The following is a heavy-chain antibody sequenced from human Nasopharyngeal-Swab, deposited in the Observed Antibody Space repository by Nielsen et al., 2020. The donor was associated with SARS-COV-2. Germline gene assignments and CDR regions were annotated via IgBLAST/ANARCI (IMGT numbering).Heavy chain of an antibody. J-gene: IGHJ3*02. V-gene: IGHV4-30-4*01. Sequence: SETLSLTCTVSGGSISSYYGSWIRQPPGKGLEWIGYIYYSGSTYYNPSLKSRVTISVDTSKNQFSLKLSSVTAADTAVYYCAREFYDILTGDAFDIWGQGTMATVSS. CDR2: IYYSGST. CDR1: GGSISSYY. D-gene: IGHD3-9*01. CDR3: AREFYDILTGDAFDI.